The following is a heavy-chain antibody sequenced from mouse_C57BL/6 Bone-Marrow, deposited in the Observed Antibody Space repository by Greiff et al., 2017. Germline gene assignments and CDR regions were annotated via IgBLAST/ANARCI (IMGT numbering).Heavy chain of an antibody. CDR2: ISSGGSYT. CDR1: GFTFSSYG. Sequence: VKLMESGGDLVKPGGSLKLSCAASGFTFSSYGMSWVRQTPDKRLEWVATISSGGSYTYYPDSVKGRFTISRDNAKNTLYLQMSSLKSEDTAMYYCARQETGLYYYAMDYWGQGTSVTVSS. D-gene: IGHD1-1*01. J-gene: IGHJ4*01. CDR3: ARQETGLYYYAMDY. V-gene: IGHV5-6*01.